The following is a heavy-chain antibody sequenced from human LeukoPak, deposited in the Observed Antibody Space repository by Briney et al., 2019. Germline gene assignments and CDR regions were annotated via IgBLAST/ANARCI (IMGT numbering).Heavy chain of an antibody. D-gene: IGHD3-22*01. V-gene: IGHV3-21*01. J-gene: IGHJ1*01. Sequence: GGSLRLSCATSGFTFSSYSMNWVRQAPGKGLEWVSSISSSSIYIYYADSVKGRFTISRDNAKNSLYLQMSSLRAEDTAVYYCVNALYYYDSSGYQEYFQHWGQGTLVTVSS. CDR3: VNALYYYDSSGYQEYFQH. CDR2: ISSSSIYI. CDR1: GFTFSSYS.